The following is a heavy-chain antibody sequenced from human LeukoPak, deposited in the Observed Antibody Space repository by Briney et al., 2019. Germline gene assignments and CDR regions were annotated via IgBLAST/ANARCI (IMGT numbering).Heavy chain of an antibody. V-gene: IGHV1-69*04. Sequence: GASVKVSCKASGGTFSSYAISWVRQAPGQGLEWMGRIIPILGIANYAQKFQGRVTITADKSTSTAYMELSSLRSEDTAVYYCASTLXXLYYFDYWGQGTLVTVSX. J-gene: IGHJ4*02. CDR2: IIPILGIA. CDR1: GGTFSSYA. D-gene: IGHD5-12*01. CDR3: ASTLXXLYYFDY.